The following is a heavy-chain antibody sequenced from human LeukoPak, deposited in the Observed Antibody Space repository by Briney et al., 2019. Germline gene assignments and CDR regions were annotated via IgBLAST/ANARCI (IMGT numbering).Heavy chain of an antibody. V-gene: IGHV4-59*01. D-gene: IGHD5-12*01. CDR2: IHYSGST. CDR1: GGSISSYY. J-gene: IGHJ4*02. Sequence: SETLSLTCTVSGGSISSYYWSWIRQPPGKGLEWIGYIHYSGSTNYNPSLKSRVTISVDTSKNQFSLKLSSVTAADTAVYYCASGYDLRAFDYWGQGTLVTVSS. CDR3: ASGYDLRAFDY.